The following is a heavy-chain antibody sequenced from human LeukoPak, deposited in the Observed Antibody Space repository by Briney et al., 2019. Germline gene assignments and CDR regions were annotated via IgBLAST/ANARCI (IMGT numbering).Heavy chain of an antibody. Sequence: PGVSLRLSCAASGFTFSNARMSWVRQAPGKGLEWVGRIKSKTDGGTTDYAAPVKGRFTISRDDSKNTLYLQMNSLRAEDTAVYYCAREKDDSSGYYDYWGQGTLVTVSS. V-gene: IGHV3-15*01. J-gene: IGHJ4*02. D-gene: IGHD3-22*01. CDR1: GFTFSNAR. CDR2: IKSKTDGGTT. CDR3: AREKDDSSGYYDY.